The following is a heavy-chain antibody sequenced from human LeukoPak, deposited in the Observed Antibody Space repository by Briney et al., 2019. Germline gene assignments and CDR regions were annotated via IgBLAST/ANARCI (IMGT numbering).Heavy chain of an antibody. CDR1: AGSISSYY. D-gene: IGHD6-13*01. J-gene: IGHJ4*02. Sequence: PSATLSLTCTVSAGSISSYYWSWIRQPPGKGLEWIGYIYYSGSTNYNPSLKSRVTISVDASKNQFSLKLSSVTAADTAVYYCAGQQLVLLYWGQGTLVTVSS. V-gene: IGHV4-59*01. CDR3: AGQQLVLLY. CDR2: IYYSGST.